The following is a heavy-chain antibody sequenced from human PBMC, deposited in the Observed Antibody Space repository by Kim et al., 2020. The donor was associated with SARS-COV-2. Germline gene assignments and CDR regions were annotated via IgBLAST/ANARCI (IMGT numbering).Heavy chain of an antibody. CDR1: GGSFSGYY. D-gene: IGHD3-10*01. J-gene: IGHJ6*01. CDR2: INHSGST. V-gene: IGHV4-34*01. Sequence: SETLSLTCAVYGGSFSGYYWSWIRQPPGKGLEWIGEINHSGSTNYNPSLKSRVTISVDTSKNKFSLKLSSVTAADTAVYYCARGVPVYGSGSDYGVDVWG. CDR3: ARGVPVYGSGSDYGVDV.